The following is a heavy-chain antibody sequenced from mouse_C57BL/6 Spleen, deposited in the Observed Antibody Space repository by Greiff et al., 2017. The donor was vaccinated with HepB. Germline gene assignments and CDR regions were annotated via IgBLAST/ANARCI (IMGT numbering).Heavy chain of an antibody. Sequence: EVKLVESGGGLVKPGGSLKLSCAASGFTFSSYTMSWVRQTPEKRLEWVATISGGGGNTYYPDSVKGRFTISIDNAKNTLYLQMSSLRSEDTALYYCARQVTGTYFDVWGTGTTVTVSS. J-gene: IGHJ1*03. CDR2: ISGGGGNT. D-gene: IGHD4-1*01. V-gene: IGHV5-9*01. CDR1: GFTFSSYT. CDR3: ARQVTGTYFDV.